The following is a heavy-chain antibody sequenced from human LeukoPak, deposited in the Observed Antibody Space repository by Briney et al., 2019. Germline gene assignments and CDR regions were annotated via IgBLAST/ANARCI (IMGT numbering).Heavy chain of an antibody. V-gene: IGHV1-69*05. Sequence: SVQVSCKASGGTFSSYAISWVRQAPGPGLEWMGRIIPIFGTANYAQKFQGRVTITTDESTSTAYMELSSLRSEDTAVYYCARVISSGYYYWFDPWGQGTLVTVSS. CDR3: ARVISSGYYYWFDP. CDR2: IIPIFGTA. J-gene: IGHJ5*02. CDR1: GGTFSSYA. D-gene: IGHD3-22*01.